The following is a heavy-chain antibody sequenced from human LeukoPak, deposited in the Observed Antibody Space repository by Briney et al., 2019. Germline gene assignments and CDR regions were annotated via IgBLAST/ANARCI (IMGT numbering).Heavy chain of an antibody. D-gene: IGHD1-7*01. Sequence: SETLSLTCTVSGYSISSGYYWGWIRQPPGKGLEWIGSIYHSGSTYYNPSLKSRVTISVDTSKNQFSLKLSSVTAADTAVYYCARFPSPIHYWNYDYYYYYYMDVWGKGTTVTVSS. V-gene: IGHV4-38-2*02. CDR3: ARFPSPIHYWNYDYYYYYYMDV. J-gene: IGHJ6*03. CDR1: GYSISSGYY. CDR2: IYHSGST.